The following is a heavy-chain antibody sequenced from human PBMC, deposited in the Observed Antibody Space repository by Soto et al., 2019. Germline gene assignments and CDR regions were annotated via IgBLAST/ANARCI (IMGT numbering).Heavy chain of an antibody. D-gene: IGHD1-26*01. J-gene: IGHJ3*02. CDR1: GFTFSHFW. CDR3: ARCRSYGMEGVERAVDI. Sequence: EVQLVESGGGLVQPRGSLRLSCAASGFTFSHFWMNWVRQAPGKGLEWVANIKSDGSEKYYADSVKGRFTFSRDNAKNTLYLQMDSLRVEDTAVYYCARCRSYGMEGVERAVDIWGQGTKVTVSS. V-gene: IGHV3-7*03. CDR2: IKSDGSEK.